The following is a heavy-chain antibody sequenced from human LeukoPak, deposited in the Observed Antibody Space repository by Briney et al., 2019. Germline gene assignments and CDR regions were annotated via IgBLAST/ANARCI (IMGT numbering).Heavy chain of an antibody. CDR1: GFTFSDYY. V-gene: IGHV3-11*01. D-gene: IGHD3-22*01. J-gene: IGHJ3*02. CDR2: ISSSGSTI. Sequence: GGSLRLSCTASGFTFSDYYMSWIRQAPGKGLEWVSYISSSGSTIYYADSVKGRFTISRDNAKNSLYLQMNSLRAEDTAVYYCASPYYYDSSGYHDAFDIWGQGTMVTVSS. CDR3: ASPYYYDSSGYHDAFDI.